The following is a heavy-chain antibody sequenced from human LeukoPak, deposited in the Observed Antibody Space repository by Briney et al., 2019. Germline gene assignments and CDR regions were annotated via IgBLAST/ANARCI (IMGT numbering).Heavy chain of an antibody. Sequence: GASVKVSCKASGGTFSSYAISWVRQAPGQGLEWMGGIIPIFGTANYAQKFQGRVTITADESTSTAYMELSSLRSEDTAVYYCARDRKWELRPLDAFDIWGQGTMVTVSS. CDR1: GGTFSSYA. J-gene: IGHJ3*02. CDR2: IIPIFGTA. V-gene: IGHV1-69*13. CDR3: ARDRKWELRPLDAFDI. D-gene: IGHD1-26*01.